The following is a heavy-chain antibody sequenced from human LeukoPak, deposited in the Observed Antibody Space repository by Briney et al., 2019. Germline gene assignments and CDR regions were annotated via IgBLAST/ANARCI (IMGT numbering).Heavy chain of an antibody. CDR1: GGSMSSYY. CDR2: IYSSGTT. D-gene: IGHD5-24*01. CDR3: ARLGGYNAPFRD. J-gene: IGHJ4*02. Sequence: PSETLSLTCTVSGGSMSSYYWSWIRQPPGKGLEWIGYIYSSGTTNYNPSLKSRVTISLDTSKNQFALMLSSVTAADTAVYYCARLGGYNAPFRDWAQGTLVTVSS. V-gene: IGHV4-4*09.